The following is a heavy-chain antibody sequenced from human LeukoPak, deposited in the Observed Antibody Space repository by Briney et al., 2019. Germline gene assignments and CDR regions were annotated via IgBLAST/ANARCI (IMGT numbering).Heavy chain of an antibody. CDR2: INHSGST. V-gene: IGHV4-34*01. Sequence: KSSETLSLTCAVYGGSFSGYYWSWIRQPPGKGLEWIGEINHSGSTNYNPSLKSRVTISVDTSKNQFSLKLSSVTAADTAVYYCARGVERAALVPPYYFDLWGRGTLVTVSS. D-gene: IGHD5-18*01. CDR3: ARGVERAALVPPYYFDL. J-gene: IGHJ4*02. CDR1: GGSFSGYY.